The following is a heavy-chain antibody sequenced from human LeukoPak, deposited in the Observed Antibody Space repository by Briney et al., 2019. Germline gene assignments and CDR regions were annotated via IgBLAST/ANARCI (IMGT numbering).Heavy chain of an antibody. V-gene: IGHV3-23*01. CDR2: ISASAYST. J-gene: IGHJ3*01. CDR1: GFTFDNYA. D-gene: IGHD3-10*01. Sequence: SGGSLRLSCAASGFTFDNYAMSWVRQAPGKGLEWVSAISASAYSTYYADSVKGRFTVSRDNSRNTLYLQMSSLRAEDTALYYCAKVVGHMVRGASAHKSAFNLWGQGTMVTVSS. CDR3: AKVVGHMVRGASAHKSAFNL.